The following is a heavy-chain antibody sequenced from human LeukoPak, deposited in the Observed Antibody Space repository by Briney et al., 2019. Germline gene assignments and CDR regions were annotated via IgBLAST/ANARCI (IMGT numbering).Heavy chain of an antibody. V-gene: IGHV3-74*01. CDR2: INSDGSST. CDR3: AKDDTMIVVVIFDY. Sequence: PGGSLRLSCAASGFTFSSYWMHWARQAPGKGLVWVSRINSDGSSTSYADSVKGRFTISRDNSKNTLYLQMNSLRAEDTAVYYCAKDDTMIVVVIFDYWGQGTLVTVSS. D-gene: IGHD3-22*01. CDR1: GFTFSSYW. J-gene: IGHJ4*02.